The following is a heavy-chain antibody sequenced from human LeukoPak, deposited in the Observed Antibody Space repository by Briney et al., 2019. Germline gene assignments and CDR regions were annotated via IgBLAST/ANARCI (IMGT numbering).Heavy chain of an antibody. CDR3: AGGRYSRASYYFDY. J-gene: IGHJ4*02. CDR2: IYTSGST. CDR1: GGSISSYY. V-gene: IGHV4-4*09. Sequence: PSETLSLTCTVSGGSISSYYWSWIRQPPGKGLEGIGYIYTSGSTNYNTSLKSRGTISVDTSMNQFYLKMSFVTAADTAVYYCAGGRYSRASYYFDYWGQGTLVTVSS. D-gene: IGHD1-14*01.